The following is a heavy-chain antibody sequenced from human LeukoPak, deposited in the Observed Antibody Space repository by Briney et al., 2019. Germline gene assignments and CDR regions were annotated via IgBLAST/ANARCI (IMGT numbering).Heavy chain of an antibody. Sequence: SETLSLTCTVPGDSISSYYWSWIRQPAGKGLEWIGRVYVTGSTNLNPALQSRVTMSVDTSKNQYSLKLTAVTAADTAVYYCARDRQWLVDHWGQGTLVTVSS. CDR1: GDSISSYY. D-gene: IGHD6-19*01. V-gene: IGHV4-4*07. CDR3: ARDRQWLVDH. J-gene: IGHJ5*02. CDR2: VYVTGST.